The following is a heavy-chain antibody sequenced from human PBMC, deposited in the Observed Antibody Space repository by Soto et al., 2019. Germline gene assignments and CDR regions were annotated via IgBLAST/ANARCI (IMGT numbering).Heavy chain of an antibody. Sequence: QVQLVESAAEVKKPGASVKVSCKASGYTFANYDTAGVRLAPGQGLEWMGWISTKSGYTEYAQNVQGRVTLTEDSSTASVHMELRSLRPDDTAVYYCARSYFDSWTEYSNPGKYGGQGTLVAVSS. J-gene: IGHJ4*02. CDR1: GYTFANYD. D-gene: IGHD3-3*01. CDR3: ARSYFDSWTEYSNPGKY. V-gene: IGHV1-18*04. CDR2: ISTKSGYT.